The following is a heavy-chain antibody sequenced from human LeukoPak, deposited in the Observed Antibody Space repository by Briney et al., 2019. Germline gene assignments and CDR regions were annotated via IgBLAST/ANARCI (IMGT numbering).Heavy chain of an antibody. J-gene: IGHJ5*02. D-gene: IGHD2-8*01. CDR1: GGTFISYT. V-gene: IGHV1-69*02. CDR2: IIPILGIA. Sequence: SVKVSCKASGGTFISYTINWVRQAPGEGGERMGRIIPILGIANYTQKFQGRGTITADRYTRTDYMEMSRLRYEDTAVYYCARLASPFGCINGVCSTSSFDPWGQGTLVTVSS. CDR3: ARLASPFGCINGVCSTSSFDP.